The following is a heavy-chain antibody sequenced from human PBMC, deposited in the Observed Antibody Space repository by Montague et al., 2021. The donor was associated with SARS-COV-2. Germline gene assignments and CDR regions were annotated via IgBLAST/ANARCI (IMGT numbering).Heavy chain of an antibody. Sequence: SLRLSCAASGITFSSYAMHWVRQAPGKGLEWVAVISYDGSNKYYADPVKGRFTISRDNSKNTLYLQMNSLRAEDTAVYYCAREGLSGSYYGFLGYWGQGTLVTVSS. CDR1: GITFSSYA. D-gene: IGHD3-10*01. CDR2: ISYDGSNK. CDR3: AREGLSGSYYGFLGY. V-gene: IGHV3-30-3*01. J-gene: IGHJ4*02.